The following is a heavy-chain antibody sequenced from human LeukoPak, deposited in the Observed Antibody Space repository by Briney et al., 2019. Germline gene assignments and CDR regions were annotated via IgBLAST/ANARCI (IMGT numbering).Heavy chain of an antibody. CDR3: ARVRRFPGYSSGPDY. J-gene: IGHJ4*02. V-gene: IGHV4-31*03. Sequence: PSETLSLTCTVSGGSISSGGYYWSWIRQHPGKGLEWIGYIYYSGSTYYNPSLKSRVTISVDTSKNQFSLKLSSVTAADTAVYYCARVRRFPGYSSGPDYWGQGTLVTVSS. CDR2: IYYSGST. CDR1: GGSISSGGYY. D-gene: IGHD6-19*01.